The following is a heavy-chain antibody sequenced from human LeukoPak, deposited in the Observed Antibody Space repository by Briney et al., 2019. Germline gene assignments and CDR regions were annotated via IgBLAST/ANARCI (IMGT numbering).Heavy chain of an antibody. Sequence: GGSLRLSCAASGFTFSSNHMSWVRQAPGKGLEWVSVIYSGGSTYYADSVKGRFTISRDNSKNTLYLQMNSLRAEDTAVYYCTRDWQFDYWGQGTLVTVSS. CDR2: IYSGGST. V-gene: IGHV3-53*01. J-gene: IGHJ4*02. CDR1: GFTFSSNH. CDR3: TRDWQFDY.